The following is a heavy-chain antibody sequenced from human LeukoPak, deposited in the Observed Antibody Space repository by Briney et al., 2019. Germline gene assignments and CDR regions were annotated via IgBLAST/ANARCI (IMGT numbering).Heavy chain of an antibody. CDR1: GGSISSSSYY. D-gene: IGHD6-13*01. CDR3: ARGIAAADRLSDGMDV. J-gene: IGHJ6*02. CDR2: IYYSGST. V-gene: IGHV4-39*07. Sequence: SETLSLTCTVSGGSISSSSYYWGWIRQPPEKGLEWIGSIYYSGSTYYNPSLKSRVTISVDTSKNQFSLKLSSVTAADTAVYYCARGIAAADRLSDGMDVWGQGTTVTVSS.